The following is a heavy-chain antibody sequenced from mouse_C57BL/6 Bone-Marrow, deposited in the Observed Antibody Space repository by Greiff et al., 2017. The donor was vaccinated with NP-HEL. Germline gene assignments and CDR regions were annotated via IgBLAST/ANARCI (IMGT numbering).Heavy chain of an antibody. CDR3: ARHEGYYYGY. Sequence: EVQRVESGGDLVKPGGSLKLSCAASGFTFSSYGMSWVRQTPDKRLEWVATISSGGSYTYYPDSVKGRFTISRDNAKNTLYLQMSSLKSEDTAMYYCARHEGYYYGYWGQGTTLTVSS. V-gene: IGHV5-6*01. D-gene: IGHD1-1*01. CDR2: ISSGGSYT. CDR1: GFTFSSYG. J-gene: IGHJ2*01.